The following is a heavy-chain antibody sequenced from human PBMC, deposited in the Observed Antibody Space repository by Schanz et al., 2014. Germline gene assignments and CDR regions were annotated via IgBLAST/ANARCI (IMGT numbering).Heavy chain of an antibody. CDR3: ARVPRRVTTRGGGSRYYFDY. J-gene: IGHJ4*02. CDR1: GFSFSDYS. D-gene: IGHD4-17*01. V-gene: IGHV3-23*04. Sequence: EVQLVESGGGLVQSGGSLRLSCAASGFSFSDYSMNWVRQAPGKGLEWVSAISGSGGSTYYADSVKGRFTISRDNAKNTLYLQLNSLRAEDTAVYYCARVPRRVTTRGGGSRYYFDYWGQGTLVTVSS. CDR2: ISGSGGST.